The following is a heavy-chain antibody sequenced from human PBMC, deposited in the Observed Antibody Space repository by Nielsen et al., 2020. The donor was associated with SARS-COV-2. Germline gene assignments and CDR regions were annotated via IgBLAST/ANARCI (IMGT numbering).Heavy chain of an antibody. CDR2: IKQDGSEK. D-gene: IGHD3-16*02. V-gene: IGHV3-7*01. CDR1: GFTFDDYA. CDR3: ARGGNVGGVYVWESYPDY. J-gene: IGHJ4*02. Sequence: GGPLRLSCAASGFTFDDYAMHWVRQAPGKGLEWVANIKQDGSEKYYVALVKGRFTISRDNSKNSLYLQMNILRAENTAVYYCARGGNVGGVYVWESYPDYWGQGTLVTVSS.